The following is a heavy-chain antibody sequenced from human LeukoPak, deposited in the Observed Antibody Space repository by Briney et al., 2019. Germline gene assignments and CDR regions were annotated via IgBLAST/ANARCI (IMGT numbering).Heavy chain of an antibody. Sequence: PGGSLRLSCAASGFTISSSTMSWVRQAPGKGLEWVSAIFGSGDSTYYADSVKGRFTISRDNSRRTVSLQMNSLSDEDTAIYYCAKAIHGTCYSASVYWGQGTLVTVSS. CDR3: AKAIHGTCYSASVY. V-gene: IGHV3-23*01. J-gene: IGHJ4*02. CDR1: GFTISSST. CDR2: IFGSGDST. D-gene: IGHD2-15*01.